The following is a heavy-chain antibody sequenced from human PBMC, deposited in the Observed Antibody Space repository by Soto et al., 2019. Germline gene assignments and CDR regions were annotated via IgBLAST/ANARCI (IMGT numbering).Heavy chain of an antibody. V-gene: IGHV3-23*01. Sequence: GGSLRLCCAASGFSFSSYAMSWVSQAPGKGLEWVSAISGSGGSTYYADSVKGRFTISRDNSKNTLYLQMNSLRAEDTAVYYCAKDAGPRNFDYWGQGTLVTVSS. CDR3: AKDAGPRNFDY. D-gene: IGHD6-13*01. J-gene: IGHJ4*02. CDR1: GFSFSSYA. CDR2: ISGSGGST.